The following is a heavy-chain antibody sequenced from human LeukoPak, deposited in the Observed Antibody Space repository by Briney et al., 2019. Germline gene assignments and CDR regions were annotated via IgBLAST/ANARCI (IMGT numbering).Heavy chain of an antibody. V-gene: IGHV1-18*01. CDR2: ISAYNGNT. CDR1: GYTFTSYG. CDR3: ARVSSSWYALGSFDI. J-gene: IGHJ3*02. Sequence: VASVKVSCKASGYTFTSYGISWVRQAPGQGLEWMGWISAYNGNTNYAQKLQGRVTMTTDTSTSTAYMELRSLRSDDTAVYYCARVSSSWYALGSFDIWGQGTMVTVSS. D-gene: IGHD6-13*01.